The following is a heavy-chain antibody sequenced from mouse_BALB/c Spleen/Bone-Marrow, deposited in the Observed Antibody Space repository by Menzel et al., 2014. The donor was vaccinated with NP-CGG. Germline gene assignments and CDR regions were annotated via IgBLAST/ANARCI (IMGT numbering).Heavy chain of an antibody. CDR1: GYTFTDYI. Sequence: VQLQQSGAELVQPGTSVNLSCKASGYTFTDYIIHWVQQRSGQGLEWIGWFNPGSGSIKYNEKFKDKVTLTADKSSNTAYIELSMLTSELPAVYFGACHDDLDIQRGLNAVDYWGQGTSVTVSS. J-gene: IGHJ4*01. D-gene: IGHD1-3*01. CDR2: FNPGSGSI. V-gene: IGHV1-62-2*01. CDR3: ACHDDLDIQRGLNAVDY.